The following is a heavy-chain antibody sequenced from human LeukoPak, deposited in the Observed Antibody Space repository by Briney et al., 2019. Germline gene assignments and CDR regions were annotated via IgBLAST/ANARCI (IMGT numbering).Heavy chain of an antibody. J-gene: IGHJ5*02. V-gene: IGHV3-23*01. CDR3: VKARGPSTSSPWFDP. D-gene: IGHD6-6*01. Sequence: PGGSLRLSCAASGFSFNSYAMSWVRQAPGKGLEWVSIVSSSGERTYYADSVKGRFTCSRDNSKSTLYLQMDRLRAEDTAVYYCVKARGPSTSSPWFDPWGQGTLVTVSS. CDR1: GFSFNSYA. CDR2: VSSSGERT.